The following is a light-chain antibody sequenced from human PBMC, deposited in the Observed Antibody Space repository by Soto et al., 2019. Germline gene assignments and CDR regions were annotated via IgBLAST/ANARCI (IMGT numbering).Light chain of an antibody. CDR3: VSYAGSNKPA. Sequence: QSALTQPPSVSGSPGQSVAISCSGTSSDVGGYNYVSWYQQHPGKAPKLMIYDVNKRPSGVPDRFFGSKSGNTASLTVSGLQAEDEADYYCVSYAGSNKPAFGGGTKLTVL. V-gene: IGLV2-8*01. J-gene: IGLJ2*01. CDR2: DVN. CDR1: SSDVGGYNY.